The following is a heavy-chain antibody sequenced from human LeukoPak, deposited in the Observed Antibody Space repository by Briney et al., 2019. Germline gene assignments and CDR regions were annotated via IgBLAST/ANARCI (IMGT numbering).Heavy chain of an antibody. Sequence: SETLSLTCAVSGGSISSGGYYWGWIRQPPGKGLEWIGSIYYSGSTYYNPSLKSRVTISVDTSKNQFSLKLSSVTAADTAVYYCATYYYDSRYFQHWGQGTLVTVSS. D-gene: IGHD3-22*01. CDR1: GGSISSGGYY. CDR2: IYYSGST. CDR3: ATYYYDSRYFQH. J-gene: IGHJ1*01. V-gene: IGHV4-39*01.